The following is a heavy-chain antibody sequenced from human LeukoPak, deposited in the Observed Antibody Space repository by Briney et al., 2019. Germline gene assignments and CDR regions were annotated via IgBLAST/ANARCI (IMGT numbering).Heavy chain of an antibody. CDR3: VKLERYFDNDY. D-gene: IGHD3-9*01. Sequence: GGSLRLSCAASEFTFSNFAMSWVRQAPGKGLEWVSSISGNGADTYYADSVKGQFTISRDNSKNTLYLQMSSLRAEDTAVYYCVKLERYFDNDYWGQGTLVTVSS. V-gene: IGHV3-23*01. CDR2: ISGNGADT. J-gene: IGHJ4*02. CDR1: EFTFSNFA.